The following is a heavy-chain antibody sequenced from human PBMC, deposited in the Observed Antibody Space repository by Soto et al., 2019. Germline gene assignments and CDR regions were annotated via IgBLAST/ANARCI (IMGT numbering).Heavy chain of an antibody. CDR2: MFYTGGT. CDR1: GASISSHY. J-gene: IGHJ3*01. D-gene: IGHD4-17*01. CDR3: ATRTSVTTWVAFDV. V-gene: IGHV4-59*11. Sequence: PSETLSLTCNVSGASISSHYWSWLRQPPGKGLEWIGYMFYTGGTDYNPSLKSRATMSIDTSKNQFSLELKSVTAADTAVYYCATRTSVTTWVAFDVWGQGTMVTVSS.